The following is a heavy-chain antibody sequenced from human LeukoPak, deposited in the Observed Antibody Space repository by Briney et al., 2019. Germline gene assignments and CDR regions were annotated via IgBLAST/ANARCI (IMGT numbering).Heavy chain of an antibody. V-gene: IGHV3-21*01. CDR1: GFTFSSYS. D-gene: IGHD6-19*01. J-gene: IGHJ2*01. CDR3: GEVLGVAVAGRDWYLDL. Sequence: GGSLRLSCAASGFTFSSYSMNWVRQAPGKGLEWVSSISSSSSYIYYADSVKGRFTISRDNAKNSLYLQMNSLRAEDTAVYYCGEVLGVAVAGRDWYLDLWGRGTLVTVPS. CDR2: ISSSSSYI.